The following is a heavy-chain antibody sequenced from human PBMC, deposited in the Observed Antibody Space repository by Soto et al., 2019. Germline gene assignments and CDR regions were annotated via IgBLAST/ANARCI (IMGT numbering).Heavy chain of an antibody. D-gene: IGHD2-8*01. V-gene: IGHV4-30-4*01. J-gene: IGHJ6*02. CDR1: GGSIKSDDYY. Sequence: SETLSLTCTVSGGSIKSDDYYWTWIRQPPGKGLELIGYIYYNGGTYYNPSLKSRLHISIDTSKNQFSLKLSSVTAADTAVYFCARDNGWTPRYYGIDVWGRGTTVTVS. CDR3: ARDNGWTPRYYGIDV. CDR2: IYYNGGT.